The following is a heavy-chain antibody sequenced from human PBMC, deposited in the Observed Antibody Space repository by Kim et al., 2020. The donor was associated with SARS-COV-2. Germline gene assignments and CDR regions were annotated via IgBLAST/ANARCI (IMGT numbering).Heavy chain of an antibody. D-gene: IGHD1-26*01. J-gene: IGHJ4*02. CDR2: ISYDGGNK. CDR3: ARVRPGYGATGAFDY. V-gene: IGHV3-30*04. CDR1: GFTFSSYA. Sequence: GGSLRLSCAASGFTFSSYAMHWVRQAPGKGLEWVAVISYDGGNKYYADSVKGRFTISRDNSKNTLYLQMNSLRAEDTAVYYCARVRPGYGATGAFDYWGQGTLVTVSS.